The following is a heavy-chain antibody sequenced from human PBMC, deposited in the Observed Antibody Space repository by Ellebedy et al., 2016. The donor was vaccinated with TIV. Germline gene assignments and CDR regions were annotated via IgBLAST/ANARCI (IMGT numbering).Heavy chain of an antibody. Sequence: SETLSLTCTVSGGSISSSSYYWGWIRQPPGKGLEWIGSFYYSGSTHYNPSLKSRVTISVDTSKNQFSLKLTSVTAADTAVYYCAREGLESSGCYVGRVDYWGQGTLVTVSS. V-gene: IGHV4-39*02. J-gene: IGHJ4*02. D-gene: IGHD6-19*01. CDR3: AREGLESSGCYVGRVDY. CDR2: FYYSGST. CDR1: GGSISSSSYY.